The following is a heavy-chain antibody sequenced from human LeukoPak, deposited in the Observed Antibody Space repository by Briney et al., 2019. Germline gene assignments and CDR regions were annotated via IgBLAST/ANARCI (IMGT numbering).Heavy chain of an antibody. J-gene: IGHJ4*02. CDR2: IYSGGST. V-gene: IGHV3-66*01. D-gene: IGHD2-15*01. CDR3: AREMSGGSCYDY. Sequence: PGGSLRLSCATSGFTVSSNYMSWVRQAPGKGLEWVSVIYSGGSTYYADSVKGRFTISRDNSKNTLYLQMNSLRAEDTAVYYCAREMSGGSCYDYWGQGTLVTVSS. CDR1: GFTVSSNY.